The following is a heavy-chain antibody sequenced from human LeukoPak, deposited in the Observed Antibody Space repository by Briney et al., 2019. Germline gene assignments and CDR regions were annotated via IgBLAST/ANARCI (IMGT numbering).Heavy chain of an antibody. CDR1: GFTFSRYW. V-gene: IGHV3-74*01. Sequence: GGSLRLSCAASGFTFSRYWMHWVRQAPGKGLVWVSCTNSDGSLPSYADSVKGRFSVSRDNGQNTVYLQMNSLRVDDTGIYFCLAWASPTPYWGPGTPVAVSS. J-gene: IGHJ1*01. D-gene: IGHD1-26*01. CDR3: LAWASPTPY. CDR2: TNSDGSLP.